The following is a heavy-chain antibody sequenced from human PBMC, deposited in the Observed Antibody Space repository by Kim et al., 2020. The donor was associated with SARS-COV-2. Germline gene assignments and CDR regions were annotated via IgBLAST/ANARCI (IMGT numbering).Heavy chain of an antibody. CDR2: INHSGST. D-gene: IGHD3-10*01. Sequence: SETLSLTCAVYGGSFSGYYWSWIRQPPGKGLEWIGEINHSGSTNYNPSLKSRVTISVDTSKNQFSLKLSSVTAADTAVYYCARGPRTYGSGSYYYYYGM. J-gene: IGHJ6*01. CDR3: ARGPRTYGSGSYYYYYGM. V-gene: IGHV4-34*01. CDR1: GGSFSGYY.